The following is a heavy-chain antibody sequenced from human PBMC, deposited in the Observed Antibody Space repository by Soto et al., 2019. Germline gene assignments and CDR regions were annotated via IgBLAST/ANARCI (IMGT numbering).Heavy chain of an antibody. J-gene: IGHJ4*02. CDR2: IYPGDSDT. D-gene: IGHD1-26*01. CDR3: ARHLGTTTRYLDY. Sequence: PGESLKISCKGSGYSFTSYWIGWVRQMPGKGLEWMGFIYPGDSDTRYSPSFQGQVTISADKSINTAYLQWSSLKASDTAMYYCARHLGTTTRYLDYWGQGTLVTVSS. CDR1: GYSFTSYW. V-gene: IGHV5-51*01.